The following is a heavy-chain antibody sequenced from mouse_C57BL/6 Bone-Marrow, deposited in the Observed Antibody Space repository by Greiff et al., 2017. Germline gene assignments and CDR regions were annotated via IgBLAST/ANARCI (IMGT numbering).Heavy chain of an antibody. V-gene: IGHV1-69*01. CDR2: IDPSDSYT. CDR3: ARCGYYAMDY. CDR1: GYTFTSYW. J-gene: IGHJ4*01. Sequence: VQLQQPGAELVMPGASVKLSCKASGYTFTSYWMHWVKQMPGQGLEWIGEIDPSDSYTNYNQKFKGKSTLTVDKSSSTAYMQLSSLTSEDSAVYYCARCGYYAMDYWGQGTSVTVSS.